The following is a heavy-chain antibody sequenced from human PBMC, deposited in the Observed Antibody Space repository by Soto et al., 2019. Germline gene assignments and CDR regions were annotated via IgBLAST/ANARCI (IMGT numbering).Heavy chain of an antibody. CDR2: TSPYNGNT. V-gene: IGHV1-18*04. Sequence: ASVKVSCKASGYFFTTYGISWVRQAPGQGLEWMGWTSPYNGNTKYAQSFQGRATMTTDTSTYTAYMELRSLRSDDPAVYYCARDFGSDLSAPGAVFDYWGQGTVVTVSS. CDR1: GYFFTTYG. J-gene: IGHJ4*02. D-gene: IGHD3-3*01. CDR3: ARDFGSDLSAPGAVFDY.